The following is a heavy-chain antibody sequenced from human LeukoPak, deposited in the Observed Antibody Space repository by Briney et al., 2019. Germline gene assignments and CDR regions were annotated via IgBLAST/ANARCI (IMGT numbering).Heavy chain of an antibody. CDR2: ISYDGSKK. J-gene: IGHJ3*02. CDR3: ARGEWEPDAFDI. Sequence: GGSLRLSCAASRFSFSSSAMHWVRQAPGKGLEWVAVISYDGSKKYYADSVKGRFTISRDNSKNKLYLQMHSLRTEDAATYYCARGEWEPDAFDIWGQGTMVTVSS. CDR1: RFSFSSSA. D-gene: IGHD1-26*01. V-gene: IGHV3-30*04.